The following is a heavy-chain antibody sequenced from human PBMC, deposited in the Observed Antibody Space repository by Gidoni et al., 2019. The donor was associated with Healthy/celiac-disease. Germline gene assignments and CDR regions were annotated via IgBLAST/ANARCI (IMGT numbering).Heavy chain of an antibody. CDR1: GLTFSSYA. CDR3: ARTYSGYDFDYFDY. D-gene: IGHD5-12*01. V-gene: IGHV3-30*04. Sequence: VQLVESGGGVVQPGRSLRLSCAASGLTFSSYAMHWVRQAPGKGLEWVAVISYDGSNKYYADSVKGRFTISRDNSKNTLYLQMNSLRAEDTSVYYCARTYSGYDFDYFDYWGQGTLVTVSS. J-gene: IGHJ4*02. CDR2: ISYDGSNK.